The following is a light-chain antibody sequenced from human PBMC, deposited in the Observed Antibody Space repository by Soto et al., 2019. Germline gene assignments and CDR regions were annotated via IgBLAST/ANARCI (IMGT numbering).Light chain of an antibody. V-gene: IGLV1-47*01. CDR2: RDD. J-gene: IGLJ2*01. CDR1: SSNIGSNY. Sequence: QSVLTQPPSASATPGQRITISCFGSSSNIGSNYGYWYQQLPGTAHKLLISRDDERPSGVPDRFSGSKSVTSASLAISGVRSEDEADYFCSAWDDSLRAPVFGEATKLTVL. CDR3: SAWDDSLRAPV.